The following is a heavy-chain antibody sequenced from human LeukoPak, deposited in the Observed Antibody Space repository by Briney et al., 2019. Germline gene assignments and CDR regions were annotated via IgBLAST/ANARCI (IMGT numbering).Heavy chain of an antibody. CDR2: ISSSGSML. D-gene: IGHD6-13*01. CDR1: GFIFSDHY. J-gene: IGHJ4*02. Sequence: GGSLRLSCAASGFIFSDHYMGWVRQAPGKGLEWVSYISSSGSMLHYADSVEGRFTISRDNAKNSLYLQMSSLRVEDTAVYYCTRRPYSSSWYYFDYWGQGTLVTVSS. CDR3: TRRPYSSSWYYFDY. V-gene: IGHV3-11*04.